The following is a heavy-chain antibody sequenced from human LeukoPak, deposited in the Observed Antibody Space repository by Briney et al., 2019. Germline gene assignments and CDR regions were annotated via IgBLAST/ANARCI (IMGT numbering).Heavy chain of an antibody. V-gene: IGHV1-2*02. D-gene: IGHD4-11*01. J-gene: IGHJ5*02. Sequence: ASVKVSCKASGYTFSGYYMQWVRQAPGQGLEWMGWINPNSGDTNYAQKLQGRVTMTTDTSTSTAYMELRSLRSDDTAVYYCARDRFTGFDPWGQGTLVTVSS. CDR3: ARDRFTGFDP. CDR2: INPNSGDT. CDR1: GYTFSGYY.